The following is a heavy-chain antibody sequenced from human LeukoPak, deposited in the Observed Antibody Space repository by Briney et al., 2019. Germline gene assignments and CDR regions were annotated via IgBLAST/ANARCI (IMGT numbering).Heavy chain of an antibody. Sequence: GGPVKVSCKASGYTFTSYGISWVRQAPGQGLEWMGWISAYNGNTNYAQKLQGRVTMTTDTSTSTAYMELRSLRSDDTAVYYCARVWGCSSTSCYRGYCYMDVWGKGTTVTVSS. J-gene: IGHJ6*03. V-gene: IGHV1-18*01. CDR3: ARVWGCSSTSCYRGYCYMDV. CDR2: ISAYNGNT. D-gene: IGHD2-2*02. CDR1: GYTFTSYG.